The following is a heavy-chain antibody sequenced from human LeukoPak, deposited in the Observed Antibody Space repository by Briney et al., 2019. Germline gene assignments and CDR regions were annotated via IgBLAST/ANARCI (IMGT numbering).Heavy chain of an antibody. Sequence: SETLSLTCTVSGGSISSSSYYWGWIRQPPGKGLEWIGSIYYSGSTYYNPSLKSRVTISVDTSKNRFSLKLSSVTAADTAVYYCARRPSITIFGVVRDAFDIWGQGTMVTVSS. CDR3: ARRPSITIFGVVRDAFDI. CDR1: GGSISSSSYY. D-gene: IGHD3-3*01. J-gene: IGHJ3*02. CDR2: IYYSGST. V-gene: IGHV4-39*01.